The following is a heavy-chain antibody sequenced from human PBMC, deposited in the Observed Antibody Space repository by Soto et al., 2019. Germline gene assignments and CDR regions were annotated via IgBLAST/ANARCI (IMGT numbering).Heavy chain of an antibody. V-gene: IGHV3-48*01. Sequence: EVQLVESGGGLVQPGGSLRLSCAASGFTFSSYSMSWVRQAPGKGLEWVSYISSGSSTIYYADSVKGRFTISRDNAKNSLYLQMNSLKAEDTAVYYCGEYSGSWYNYWGQGTLVTVSS. J-gene: IGHJ4*02. CDR2: ISSGSSTI. CDR1: GFTFSSYS. D-gene: IGHD6-13*01. CDR3: GEYSGSWYNY.